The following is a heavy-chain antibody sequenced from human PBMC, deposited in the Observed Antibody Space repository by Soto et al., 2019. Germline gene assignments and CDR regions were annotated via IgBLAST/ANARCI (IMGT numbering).Heavy chain of an antibody. Sequence: SETLSLTCTVSGGSISSYYWSWIRQPPGKGLEWIGYIYYSGSTNYNPSLKSRVTISVDTSKNQFSLKLSSVTAADTAVYYCARVIDPVLDFSSGYYTGYFDYWGQGTLVTVSS. CDR2: IYYSGST. D-gene: IGHD3-3*01. J-gene: IGHJ4*02. CDR3: ARVIDPVLDFSSGYYTGYFDY. V-gene: IGHV4-59*01. CDR1: GGSISSYY.